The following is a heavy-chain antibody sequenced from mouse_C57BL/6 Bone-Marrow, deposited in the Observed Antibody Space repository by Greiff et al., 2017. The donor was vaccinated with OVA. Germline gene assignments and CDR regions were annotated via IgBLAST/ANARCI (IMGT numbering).Heavy chain of an antibody. Sequence: QVQLQQPGAELVMPGASVKLSCKASGYTFTSYWMHWVKQRPGQGLEWIGEIDPSDSYTNYNQKFKGKSTLTVDKSSSTAYMQLSSLTSEDSAVYYCARTVDYYGSSYFFYAMDYWGQGTSVTVSS. CDR3: ARTVDYYGSSYFFYAMDY. CDR1: GYTFTSYW. CDR2: IDPSDSYT. D-gene: IGHD1-1*01. V-gene: IGHV1-69*01. J-gene: IGHJ4*01.